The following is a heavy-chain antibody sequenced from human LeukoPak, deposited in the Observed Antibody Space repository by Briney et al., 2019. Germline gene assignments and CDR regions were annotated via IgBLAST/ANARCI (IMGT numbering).Heavy chain of an antibody. CDR1: GFTLSNYA. J-gene: IGHJ4*02. CDR2: ISDRGDT. CDR3: AKRGYGDNGGYFDS. Sequence: GGSLRLSCAASGFTLSNYAVSWVRQAPGKRLEWVSIISDRGDTYYAASVKGRFTISRDNSKNILYLQMNSLRAEDTAVYYCAKRGYGDNGGYFDSWGQGTLVTVSS. D-gene: IGHD4-17*01. V-gene: IGHV3-23*01.